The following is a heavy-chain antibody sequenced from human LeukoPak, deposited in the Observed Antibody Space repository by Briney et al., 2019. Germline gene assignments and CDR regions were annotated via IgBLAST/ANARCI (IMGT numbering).Heavy chain of an antibody. J-gene: IGHJ4*02. CDR3: ARDSYYYDSSGYYRTSDY. CDR1: GFTFSSYS. V-gene: IGHV3-21*01. D-gene: IGHD3-22*01. CDR2: ISSSSSYI. Sequence: PGGSLRLSCAASGFTFSSYSMNWVRQAPGKGLEWVSSISSSSSYIYYADSVKGRFTISRDNAKNSLYLQMNSLGAEDTAVYYCARDSYYYDSSGYYRTSDYWGQGTLVTVSS.